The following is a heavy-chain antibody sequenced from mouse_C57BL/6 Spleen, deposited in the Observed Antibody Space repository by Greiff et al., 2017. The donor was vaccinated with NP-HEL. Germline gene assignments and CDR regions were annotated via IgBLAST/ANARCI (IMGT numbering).Heavy chain of an antibody. CDR2: IGPGSGST. CDR3: PREGSKGAWFAS. D-gene: IGHD2-5*01. Sequence: VQLQQSGAELVKPGASVKISCKASGYTFTDYYINWVKQRPGQGLEWIGKIGPGSGSTYYNEKFKGKATLTADKSSSTAYMQLSSLTSEDSAVSFSPREGSKGAWFASCCQGTLVTVSA. CDR1: GYTFTDYY. J-gene: IGHJ3*01. V-gene: IGHV1-77*01.